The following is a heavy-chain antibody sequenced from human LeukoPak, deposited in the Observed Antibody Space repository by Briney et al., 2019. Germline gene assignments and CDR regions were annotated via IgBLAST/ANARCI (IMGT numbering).Heavy chain of an antibody. D-gene: IGHD4-17*01. CDR2: ISGSGGST. V-gene: IGHV3-23*01. Sequence: GGSLRLSCAASGFTFDDYAMSWVRQAPGKGLEWVSAISGSGGSTYYADSVKGRFTISRDNSKNTLYLQMNSLRAEDTAVYYCAKFVWTVTTQFDYWGQGTLVTVSS. J-gene: IGHJ4*02. CDR3: AKFVWTVTTQFDY. CDR1: GFTFDDYA.